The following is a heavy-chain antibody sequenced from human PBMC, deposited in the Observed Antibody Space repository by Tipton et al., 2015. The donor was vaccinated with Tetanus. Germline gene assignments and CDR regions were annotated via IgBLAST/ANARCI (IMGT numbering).Heavy chain of an antibody. CDR3: AKRGYTFGTGAYFDS. CDR2: FSSSGSST. D-gene: IGHD5-18*01. J-gene: IGHJ4*02. Sequence: SLRLSCAASGFTFSSYAMTWVRQAPGKGLEWVSGFSSSGSSTYYADSVKGRFTISRDNSKNTLYLEMNSLRTEDTAVYYCAKRGYTFGTGAYFDSWGQGTLVTVSS. V-gene: IGHV3-23*01. CDR1: GFTFSSYA.